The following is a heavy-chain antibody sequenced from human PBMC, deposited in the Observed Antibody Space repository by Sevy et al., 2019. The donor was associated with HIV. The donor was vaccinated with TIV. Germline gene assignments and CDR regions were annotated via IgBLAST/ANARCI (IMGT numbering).Heavy chain of an antibody. V-gene: IGHV3-9*01. CDR3: VKDITAGYSSGWTTFDY. Sequence: GGSLRLSCAASGFTFDDYAMHWVRQAPGKGLEWLSGISWNSGSIGYADSVKGRFTISRDNANNSLYLQMNSLRAEDTALYYTVKDITAGYSSGWTTFDYWGQGTLVTVSS. CDR2: ISWNSGSI. CDR1: GFTFDDYA. D-gene: IGHD6-19*01. J-gene: IGHJ4*02.